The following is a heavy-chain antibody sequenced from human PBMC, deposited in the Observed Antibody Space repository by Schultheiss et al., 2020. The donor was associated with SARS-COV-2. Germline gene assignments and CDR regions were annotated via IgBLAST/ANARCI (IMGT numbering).Heavy chain of an antibody. CDR3: ARETYYYDSSGSAGLAGDY. D-gene: IGHD3-22*01. Sequence: GGPLRLSCAASGFTFSSYAMHWVRQAPGKGLEWVSYISSSSSTIYYADSVKGRFTISRDNAKNSLYLQMNSLRDEDTAVYYCARETYYYDSSGSAGLAGDYWGQGTLVTVSS. CDR1: GFTFSSYA. J-gene: IGHJ4*02. V-gene: IGHV3-48*02. CDR2: ISSSSSTI.